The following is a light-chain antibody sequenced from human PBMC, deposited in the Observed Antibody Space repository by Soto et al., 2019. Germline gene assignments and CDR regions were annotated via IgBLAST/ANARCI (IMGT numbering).Light chain of an antibody. J-gene: IGKJ1*01. CDR3: QQYGSPPQT. CDR1: QRVSGSY. Sequence: EIVLTQSPGTLSLSPGEGATLSCRASQRVSGSYLAWYQQKRGQAPRLLIDGASSRATGIPDRFSGSGSGTDFTLTISTLEPEDFAVYFCQQYGSPPQTFGQGTTVDLK. CDR2: GAS. V-gene: IGKV3-20*01.